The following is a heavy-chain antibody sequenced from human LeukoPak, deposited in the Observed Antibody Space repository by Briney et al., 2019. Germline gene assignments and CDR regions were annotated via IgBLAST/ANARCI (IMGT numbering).Heavy chain of an antibody. V-gene: IGHV4-34*01. CDR1: GGSFSGYY. Sequence: SETLSLTCAVYGGSFSGYYWSWIRQPPGKGLEWIGEINHSGSTNYNPSLKSRVTISVDTSKNQFSLKLSSVTAADTAVYYCARHYYGSGSFEFDYWGQGTLVTVSS. CDR2: INHSGST. J-gene: IGHJ4*02. D-gene: IGHD3-10*01. CDR3: ARHYYGSGSFEFDY.